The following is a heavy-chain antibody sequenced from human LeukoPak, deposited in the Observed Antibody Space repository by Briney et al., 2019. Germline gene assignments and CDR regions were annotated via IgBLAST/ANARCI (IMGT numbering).Heavy chain of an antibody. Sequence: ASVKVSCKASGYTFTGYYMHWVRQAPGQGLEWMGWINPNSGGTNYAQTFQGRVTMTRDTSISTAYMELSRLRSDDTAVYYCARDHYYDSSGYYYDAFDIWGQGTMVTVSS. J-gene: IGHJ3*02. D-gene: IGHD3-22*01. V-gene: IGHV1-2*02. CDR1: GYTFTGYY. CDR3: ARDHYYDSSGYYYDAFDI. CDR2: INPNSGGT.